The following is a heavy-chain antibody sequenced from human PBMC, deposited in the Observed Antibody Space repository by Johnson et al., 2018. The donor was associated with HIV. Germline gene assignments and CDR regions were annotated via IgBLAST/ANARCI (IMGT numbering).Heavy chain of an antibody. J-gene: IGHJ3*02. Sequence: MLLVESGGGLVQPGGSLRLSCAASGFTFSSYWMSWVRQAPWKGLAWVANIKQDGSEKYYVDSVKGRFTISRDNAKNSLYLQMNSLRAEDTAVYYCASAYYNWVSPGAFDIWGQGTTVTVSS. V-gene: IGHV3-7*03. CDR2: IKQDGSEK. CDR1: GFTFSSYW. D-gene: IGHD1-20*01. CDR3: ASAYYNWVSPGAFDI.